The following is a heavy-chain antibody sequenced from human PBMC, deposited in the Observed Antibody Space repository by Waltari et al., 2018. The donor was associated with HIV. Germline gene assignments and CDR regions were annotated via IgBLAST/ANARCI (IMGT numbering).Heavy chain of an antibody. V-gene: IGHV1-69*12. J-gene: IGHJ6*02. D-gene: IGHD1-26*01. Sequence: QVQLVQSGAEVKKPGSSVKVSCKASGGTFSSYAISWVRQAPGHGLEWMGGISPIFGTANYAQKFQGRVTITADESTSTAYMELSSLRSEDTAVYYCARRDVGGSYYRDYYYGMDVWGQGTTVTVSS. CDR3: ARRDVGGSYYRDYYYGMDV. CDR2: ISPIFGTA. CDR1: GGTFSSYA.